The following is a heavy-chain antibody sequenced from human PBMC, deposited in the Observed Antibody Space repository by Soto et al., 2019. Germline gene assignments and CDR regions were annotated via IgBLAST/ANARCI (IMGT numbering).Heavy chain of an antibody. CDR3: AKDLMLRGIAVAGTKGGFDY. Sequence: QVQLVESGGGVVQPGRSLRLSCAASGFTFSSYGMHWVRQAPGKGLEWVAVISYDGSNKYYADSVKGRFTISRDNSKNTLYLQMNSLRAEDTAVYYCAKDLMLRGIAVAGTKGGFDYWGQGTLVTVSS. J-gene: IGHJ4*02. D-gene: IGHD6-19*01. CDR2: ISYDGSNK. CDR1: GFTFSSYG. V-gene: IGHV3-30*18.